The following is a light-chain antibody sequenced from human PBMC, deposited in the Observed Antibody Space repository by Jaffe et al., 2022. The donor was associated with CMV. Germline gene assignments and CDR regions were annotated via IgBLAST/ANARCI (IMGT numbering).Light chain of an antibody. CDR3: QQRSNWPPT. CDR1: QSVTTY. V-gene: IGKV3-11*01. CDR2: DTS. J-gene: IGKJ3*01. Sequence: EIVLTQSPATLSLSPGARATLSCRASQSVTTYLSWYQQKPGQAPRLLIHDTSNRATGIPARFSGSGSGTDFTLSISSLEPEDFAVYYCQQRSNWPPTFGPGTKVEIK.